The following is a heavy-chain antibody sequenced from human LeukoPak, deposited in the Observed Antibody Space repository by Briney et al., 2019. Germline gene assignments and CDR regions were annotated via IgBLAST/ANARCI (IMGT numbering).Heavy chain of an antibody. CDR2: MNPNSGNT. D-gene: IGHD2-2*01. V-gene: IGHV1-8*03. J-gene: IGHJ5*02. CDR1: GYTFTSYD. Sequence: ASVKVSCKASGYTFTSYDINWVRQATGQGLEWMGWMNPNSGNTGYAQKFQGRVTITRNTSISTAYMELSSLRSEDTAVYYCARDSCSSTSCNNWFDPWGQGTLVTVSS. CDR3: ARDSCSSTSCNNWFDP.